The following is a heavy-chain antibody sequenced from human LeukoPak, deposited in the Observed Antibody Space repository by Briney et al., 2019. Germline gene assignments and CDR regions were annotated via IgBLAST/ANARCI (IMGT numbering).Heavy chain of an antibody. CDR3: AREGTHGSGNFDEVEVLHWFFDV. CDR2: ISYDGINK. V-gene: IGHV3-30*16. CDR1: GISFSTYT. Sequence: GGSLRLSSAASGISFSTYTMDWVRQSPGHGLEWVAVISYDGINKNFADSGKGRLSNSKDNPEHTLVLQMNGLGPEDTAGYYCAREGTHGSGNFDEVEVLHWFFDVWGRGTLVTVSS. D-gene: IGHD3-10*01. J-gene: IGHJ2*01.